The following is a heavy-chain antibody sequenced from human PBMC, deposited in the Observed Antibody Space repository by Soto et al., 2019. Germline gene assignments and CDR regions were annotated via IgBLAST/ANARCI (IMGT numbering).Heavy chain of an antibody. J-gene: IGHJ4*02. CDR2: ISYDGSNK. D-gene: IGHD3-10*01. V-gene: IGHV3-30*18. Sequence: QVQLVESGGGVVQPGKSLRLSCAGSGFTFSSYGMDWVRQAPGKGLEWVAVISYDGSNKYYADSVKGRFTISRDNSKNTLYLQMISLRADDTAVYYCAKDRMGAGVRSYFDYWGQGTLVTVSS. CDR3: AKDRMGAGVRSYFDY. CDR1: GFTFSSYG.